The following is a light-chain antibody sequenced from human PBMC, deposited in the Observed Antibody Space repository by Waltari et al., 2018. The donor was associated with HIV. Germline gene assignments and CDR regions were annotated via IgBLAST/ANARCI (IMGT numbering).Light chain of an antibody. CDR1: TSDVGSYNY. Sequence: QSALTQPPSASGSPGQSVTISCTGKTSDVGSYNYVPWYQHHPGKAPKLLIYEVFKRPSGVPDRFSGSKSGNTASLTVSGLQAEDEADYYCTSYAGRNTFVFGGGTKLTVL. J-gene: IGLJ2*01. V-gene: IGLV2-8*01. CDR2: EVF. CDR3: TSYAGRNTFV.